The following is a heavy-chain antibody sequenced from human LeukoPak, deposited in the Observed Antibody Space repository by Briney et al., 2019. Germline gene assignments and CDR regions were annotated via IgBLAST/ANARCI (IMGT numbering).Heavy chain of an antibody. CDR1: GGSFSGYY. CDR2: INHSGST. Sequence: SETLSLICAVYGGSFSGYYWTWIRQPPGKGLEWIGEINHSGSTSYNPSLKSRFALSVDTSKHHFSLKLSSVTVADTAVYYCARGGDGARLGYWGQGTLVTVSS. V-gene: IGHV4-34*01. J-gene: IGHJ4*02. D-gene: IGHD3-10*01. CDR3: ARGGDGARLGY.